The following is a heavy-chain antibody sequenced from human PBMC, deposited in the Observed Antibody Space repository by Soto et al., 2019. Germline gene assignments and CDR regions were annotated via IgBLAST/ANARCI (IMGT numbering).Heavy chain of an antibody. Sequence: GESLKISCKGSGYSFTSYWIGWVRQMPGKGLEWMGIIYPGDSDTRYSPSFQGQVTISADKSISTAYLQWSSLRASDTAMYYCARQSCSSTSCYLGGMDVWGQGTRVTVSS. D-gene: IGHD2-2*01. J-gene: IGHJ6*02. CDR1: GYSFTSYW. CDR3: ARQSCSSTSCYLGGMDV. CDR2: IYPGDSDT. V-gene: IGHV5-51*01.